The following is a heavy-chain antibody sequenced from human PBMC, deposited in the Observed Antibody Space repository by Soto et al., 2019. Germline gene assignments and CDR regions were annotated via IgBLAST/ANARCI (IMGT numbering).Heavy chain of an antibody. Sequence: QVQLMESGGGVVQPGRSLRLSCAASGFIFSSYAMHWVRQSPGKGLEWVAVISYDGTNKYYADSVKGRFTISRDNSKNTLYLQMNTLGIEDTAVYHCAKWSGSGSFYNTPFASWGQGTLVSVSS. J-gene: IGHJ4*02. CDR3: AKWSGSGSFYNTPFAS. V-gene: IGHV3-30*18. CDR1: GFIFSSYA. D-gene: IGHD3-10*01. CDR2: ISYDGTNK.